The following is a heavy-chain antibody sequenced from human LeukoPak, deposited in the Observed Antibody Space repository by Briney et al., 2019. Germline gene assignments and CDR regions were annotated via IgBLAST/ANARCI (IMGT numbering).Heavy chain of an antibody. Sequence: ASVKVSCKASGCTFTSYAMNWVRQAPGQGLEWMGWINTNTGNPTYAQGFTGRFVFSLDTSVSTAYLQISSLKAEDTAVYYCARQGTSSYYYGMDVWGQGTTVTVSS. J-gene: IGHJ6*02. D-gene: IGHD2-2*01. CDR1: GCTFTSYA. V-gene: IGHV7-4-1*02. CDR2: INTNTGNP. CDR3: ARQGTSSYYYGMDV.